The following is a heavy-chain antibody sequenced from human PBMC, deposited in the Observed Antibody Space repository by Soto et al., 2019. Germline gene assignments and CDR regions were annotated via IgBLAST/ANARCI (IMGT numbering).Heavy chain of an antibody. Sequence: EVQLLESGGGLVQPGGSLRLSCAASGFTFSTYAMSWVRQAPGKGLEWVSTVSASGGNTYYADSVKGRFTISRDNSKNPLFLQMNTLRAEDTAIFYCARGWGLDNWGQGTLVTVSS. CDR1: GFTFSTYA. V-gene: IGHV3-23*01. CDR2: VSASGGNT. D-gene: IGHD2-21*02. CDR3: ARGWGLDN. J-gene: IGHJ4*02.